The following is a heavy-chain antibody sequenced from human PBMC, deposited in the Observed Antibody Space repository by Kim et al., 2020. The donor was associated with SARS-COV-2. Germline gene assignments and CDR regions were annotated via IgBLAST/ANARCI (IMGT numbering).Heavy chain of an antibody. J-gene: IGHJ3*02. D-gene: IGHD6-19*01. Sequence: ASVKVSCKASGYTFTSYGISWVRQAPGQGLEWMGWISAYNGNTNYAQKLQGRVTMTTDTSTSTAYMELRSLRSDDTAVYYCARDRSRTLSIAVAGWAFDIWGQGTMVTVSS. CDR2: ISAYNGNT. V-gene: IGHV1-18*01. CDR3: ARDRSRTLSIAVAGWAFDI. CDR1: GYTFTSYG.